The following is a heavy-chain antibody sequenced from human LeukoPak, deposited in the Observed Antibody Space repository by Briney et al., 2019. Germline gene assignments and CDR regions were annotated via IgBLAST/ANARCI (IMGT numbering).Heavy chain of an antibody. D-gene: IGHD3-10*01. CDR1: GFTFSNAW. CDR3: TTDLRNYYGSGSYLLEY. Sequence: NPGGPLRLSCAASGFTFSNAWMSWVRQAPGKGLEWVGRIKSKTDSGTADYAAPVKDRFTISRDDSKNTLYLQMNSLKTEDTAVFYCTTDLRNYYGSGSYLLEYWGQGTLVTVSS. CDR2: IKSKTDSGTA. V-gene: IGHV3-15*01. J-gene: IGHJ4*02.